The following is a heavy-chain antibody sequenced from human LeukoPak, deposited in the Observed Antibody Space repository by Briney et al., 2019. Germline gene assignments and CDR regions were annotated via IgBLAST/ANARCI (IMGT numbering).Heavy chain of an antibody. CDR1: GFTFSSYA. V-gene: IGHV3-7*01. CDR3: ARVVRYFDWSTLDY. CDR2: IKQDGSEK. D-gene: IGHD3-9*01. J-gene: IGHJ4*02. Sequence: GGSLRPSCAASGFTFSSYAMSWVRQAPGKGLEWVANIKQDGSEKYYVDSVKGRFTISRDNAKNSLYLQMNSLRAEDTAVYYCARVVRYFDWSTLDYWGQGTLVTVSS.